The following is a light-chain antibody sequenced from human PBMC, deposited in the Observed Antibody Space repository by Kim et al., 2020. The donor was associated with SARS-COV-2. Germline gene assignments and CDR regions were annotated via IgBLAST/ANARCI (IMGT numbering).Light chain of an antibody. CDR2: AAS. J-gene: IGKJ2*01. CDR1: QSLSSH. Sequence: DVQMTQSPSSLSASVGDRVTITCRASQSLSSHLNWYQQKPGEAPRLLIYAASRLQSGVPSRFSGSGSGADFTLTISSLQPDDFAAYFCQQSYSAPYTFGQGTKLEI. V-gene: IGKV1-39*01. CDR3: QQSYSAPYT.